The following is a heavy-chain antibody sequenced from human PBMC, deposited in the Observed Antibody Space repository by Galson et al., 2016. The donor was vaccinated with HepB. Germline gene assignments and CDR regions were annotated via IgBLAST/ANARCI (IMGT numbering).Heavy chain of an antibody. D-gene: IGHD2/OR15-2a*01. V-gene: IGHV1-46*01. CDR1: GYTFTSSY. CDR2: INPSGGRT. J-gene: IGHJ4*02. CDR3: ARDFSFDIDH. Sequence: SVKVSCKASGYTFTSSYMHWVRQAPGQGLEWMGIINPSGGRTRYAQEFKGRVTMTRDTSTSTVDMDLRSLTSDDTDVYYCARDFSFDIDHWGQGTLVIVSS.